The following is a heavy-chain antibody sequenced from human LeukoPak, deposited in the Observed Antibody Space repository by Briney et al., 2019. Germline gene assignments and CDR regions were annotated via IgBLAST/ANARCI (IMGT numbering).Heavy chain of an antibody. V-gene: IGHV3-53*01. J-gene: IGHJ4*02. CDR1: GFTVSSNY. Sequence: GGSLRLSCAASGFTVSSNYMSWVRQAPGKGLEWVSVIYSGGSTYYADSVKGRFTISRDNSKNTLYLQMNSLRAEDTTVYYCARVSGWYILDYWGQGTLVTVSS. D-gene: IGHD6-19*01. CDR2: IYSGGST. CDR3: ARVSGWYILDY.